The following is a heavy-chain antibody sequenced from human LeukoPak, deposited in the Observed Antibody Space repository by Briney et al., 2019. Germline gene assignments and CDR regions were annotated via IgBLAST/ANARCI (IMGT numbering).Heavy chain of an antibody. CDR2: ISSSGSTI. CDR3: AKDSDWLDY. CDR1: GFTFSSYE. V-gene: IGHV3-48*03. J-gene: IGHJ4*02. D-gene: IGHD2-21*02. Sequence: PGGSLRLSCAASGFTFSSYEMNWVRQAPGKGLEWVSYISSSGSTIYYADSVKGRFTISRDYSKNTLYLQMNSLRAEDTAVYYCAKDSDWLDYWGQGTLVTVSS.